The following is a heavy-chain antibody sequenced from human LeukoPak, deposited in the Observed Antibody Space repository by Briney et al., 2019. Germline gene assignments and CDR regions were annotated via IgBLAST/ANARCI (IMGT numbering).Heavy chain of an antibody. CDR1: GGSISSYY. V-gene: IGHV4-59*01. CDR2: IYYSGNT. CDR3: ATDRSSSWSGGGFQH. D-gene: IGHD6-13*01. J-gene: IGHJ1*01. Sequence: PSETLSLTCTVSGGSISSYYWSWIRQPPGEGLEWIGYIYYSGNTNYNPSLKSRVTISVDTSKNQFSLKLSAVTAADTAVYYCATDRSSSWSGGGFQHWGQGTLVTVSS.